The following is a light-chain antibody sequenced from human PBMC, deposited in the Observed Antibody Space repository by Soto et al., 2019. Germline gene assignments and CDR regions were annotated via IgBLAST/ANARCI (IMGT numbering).Light chain of an antibody. CDR1: QSVRSN. CDR3: QQYNNWPPIT. CDR2: GAS. V-gene: IGKV3-15*01. Sequence: EIVLPESPATLSFAPGERATFSCRASQSVRSNLSWYQQKPGQAPRLLIYGASTRATGIPARFSGSGSGTEFTLTISSLQSEDFAVYYCQQYNNWPPITFGQGTRLEIK. J-gene: IGKJ5*01.